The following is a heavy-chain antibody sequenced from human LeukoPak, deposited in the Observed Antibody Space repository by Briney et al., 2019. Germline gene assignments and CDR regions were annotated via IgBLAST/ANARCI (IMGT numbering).Heavy chain of an antibody. Sequence: SQTLSLTCSVSGGSIRSDDSYWTWIRQSPGKGLEWIGYMYYSGNAYYHPSLKSRVTISEDRSKSQISLRLASLTAADTAVYYCARDRWMKAGNIWLHYGMDVWGQGITVTVSS. CDR1: GGSIRSDDSY. CDR2: MYYSGNA. D-gene: IGHD5-12*01. V-gene: IGHV4-30-4*01. J-gene: IGHJ6*02. CDR3: ARDRWMKAGNIWLHYGMDV.